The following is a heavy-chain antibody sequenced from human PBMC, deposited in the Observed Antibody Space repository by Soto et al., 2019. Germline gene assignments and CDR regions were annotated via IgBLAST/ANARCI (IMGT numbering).Heavy chain of an antibody. Sequence: QVQLVQSGAEVKKPGSSVKVSCKASGGNLSNDGISWVRQAPGQGLEWMGAIIPVFGTPNYAQKFQDRVTITADESTTTVYMEVRSLTSEDTAVYYCARGDATKIVVTTYYAMDVWGQGSTVTVSS. CDR3: ARGDATKIVVTTYYAMDV. CDR2: IIPVFGTP. CDR1: GGNLSNDG. D-gene: IGHD3-22*01. J-gene: IGHJ6*02. V-gene: IGHV1-69*12.